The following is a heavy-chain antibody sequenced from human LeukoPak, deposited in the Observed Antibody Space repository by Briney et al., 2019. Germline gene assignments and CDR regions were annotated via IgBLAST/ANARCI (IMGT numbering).Heavy chain of an antibody. CDR1: GYTFTSYY. V-gene: IGHV1-24*01. D-gene: IGHD3-10*01. Sequence: GASVKVSCKASGYTFTSYYMHWVRQAPGKGLEWMGGFDPEDGETIYAQKFQGRVTMTEDTSTDTAYMELSSLRSEDTAVYYCARDQRYQGGSGSYNYAYYFDYWGQGTLVTVSS. J-gene: IGHJ4*02. CDR2: FDPEDGET. CDR3: ARDQRYQGGSGSYNYAYYFDY.